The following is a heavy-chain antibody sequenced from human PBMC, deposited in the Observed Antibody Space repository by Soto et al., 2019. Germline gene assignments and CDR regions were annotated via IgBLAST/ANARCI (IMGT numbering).Heavy chain of an antibody. CDR2: IWYDGSNK. D-gene: IGHD3-10*01. Sequence: GGSLRLSCAASGFTFSSYGMHWVRQAPGKGLEWVAVIWYDGSNKYYADSVKGRFTISRDNSKNTLYLQMNSLRAEDTAVYYCATGTTYYYGSGSLGGDYWGQGTLVTVSS. J-gene: IGHJ4*02. CDR3: ATGTTYYYGSGSLGGDY. CDR1: GFTFSSYG. V-gene: IGHV3-33*01.